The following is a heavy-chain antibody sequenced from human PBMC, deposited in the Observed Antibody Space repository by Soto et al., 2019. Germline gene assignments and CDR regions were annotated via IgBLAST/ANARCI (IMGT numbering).Heavy chain of an antibody. Sequence: EVQLLESGGGLIQPGGSLRLSCAASGFTFSSYAMSWVRQAPGKGLEWVSALSGSGGYTHYADSVKGRFTISRDNSKNTLYLPMNSLRAEDTAVYYCAKATLVVVAAIQGNAFNVWGQGTMVTVSS. CDR1: GFTFSSYA. D-gene: IGHD2-15*01. V-gene: IGHV3-23*01. J-gene: IGHJ3*01. CDR3: AKATLVVVAAIQGNAFNV. CDR2: LSGSGGYT.